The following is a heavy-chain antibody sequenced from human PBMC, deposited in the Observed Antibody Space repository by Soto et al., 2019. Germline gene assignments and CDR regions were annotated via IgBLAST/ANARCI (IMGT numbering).Heavy chain of an antibody. CDR3: AKEGVADIVVVVAENAFDI. J-gene: IGHJ3*02. V-gene: IGHV3-23*01. Sequence: GGSLRLSCAASGFTFSSYAMSWVRQAPGKGLEWVSAISGSGGSTYYADSVKGRFTISRDNSKNTLYLQMNSLRAEDTAVYYCAKEGVADIVVVVAENAFDIWGQGTMVTVSS. D-gene: IGHD2-15*01. CDR1: GFTFSSYA. CDR2: ISGSGGST.